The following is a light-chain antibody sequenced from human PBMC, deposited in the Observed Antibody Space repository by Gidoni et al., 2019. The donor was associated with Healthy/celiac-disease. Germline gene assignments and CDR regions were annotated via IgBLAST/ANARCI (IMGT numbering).Light chain of an antibody. Sequence: DIQMTKSPSSLSASVGDRVTITCQASQDISNYLNWYQQKPGKAPKLLIYDASNLETGVPSRFSGSGSGTDFTFTISSLQPEDIATYYCQQYDNLLFTFGPGTKVEIK. CDR1: QDISNY. J-gene: IGKJ3*01. CDR3: QQYDNLLFT. V-gene: IGKV1-33*01. CDR2: DAS.